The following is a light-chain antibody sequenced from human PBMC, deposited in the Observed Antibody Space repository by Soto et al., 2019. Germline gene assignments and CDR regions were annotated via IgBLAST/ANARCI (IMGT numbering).Light chain of an antibody. CDR1: QGISSY. Sequence: DIQLTQSPSFLSASVGDRVTITCRASQGISSYLAWYQQKPGKAPKLLIYAASTLQSGVPSRFSGSGSGTEFTLTISSLQPEEFATYYCQQLNSYPLPFGGGTKVEIK. CDR3: QQLNSYPLP. J-gene: IGKJ4*01. CDR2: AAS. V-gene: IGKV1-9*01.